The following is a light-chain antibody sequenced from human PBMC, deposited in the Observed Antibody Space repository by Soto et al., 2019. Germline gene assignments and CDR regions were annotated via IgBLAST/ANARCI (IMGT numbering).Light chain of an antibody. CDR2: DVS. CDR3: CSYTTSNTRQIV. V-gene: IGLV2-14*01. CDR1: SSDVVGYNY. Sequence: QSALTQPASVSGSPGQSITISCTGTSSDVVGYNYVSWYQQHPGKAPKFMIYDVSNRPSGVSNRFSGSKSGNTASLTISGLHAEDEADYYCCSYTTSNTRQIVFGTGTKLTVL. J-gene: IGLJ1*01.